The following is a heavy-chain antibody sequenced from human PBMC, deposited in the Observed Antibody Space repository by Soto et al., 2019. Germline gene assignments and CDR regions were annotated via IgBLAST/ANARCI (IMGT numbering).Heavy chain of an antibody. D-gene: IGHD2-2*01. V-gene: IGHV4-39*01. CDR3: ARRFPYCSSTSCYAGVGYREAFDI. Sequence: PSETLSLTCTVSGGSISSSSYYWGWIRQPPGKGLEWIGSIYYSGSTYYNPSLKSRVTISVDTSKNQFSLKLSSVTAADTAVYYCARRFPYCSSTSCYAGVGYREAFDIWGQGTMVTVSS. J-gene: IGHJ3*02. CDR1: GGSISSSSYY. CDR2: IYYSGST.